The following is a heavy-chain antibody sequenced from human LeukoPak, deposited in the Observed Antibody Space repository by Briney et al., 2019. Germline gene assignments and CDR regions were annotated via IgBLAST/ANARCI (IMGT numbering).Heavy chain of an antibody. CDR1: GFTFSSYG. Sequence: PGRSLRLSCAASGFTFSSYGMHWVRQAPGKGLEWVAVVWYDGSNKYYADSVKGRFTISRDNSKNTLYLQMNSLRAEDTAVYYCARPYDFWSGYYGAFDIWGQGTMVTVSS. D-gene: IGHD3-3*01. J-gene: IGHJ3*02. V-gene: IGHV3-33*01. CDR3: ARPYDFWSGYYGAFDI. CDR2: VWYDGSNK.